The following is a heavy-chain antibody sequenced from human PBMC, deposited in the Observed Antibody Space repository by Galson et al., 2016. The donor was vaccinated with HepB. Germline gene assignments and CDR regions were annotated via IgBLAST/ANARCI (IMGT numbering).Heavy chain of an antibody. Sequence: SLRLSCAASGFTFSNFGMHWVRQAPGKGPEWLAIIWYDGSTKFYADSVKGRFNISRDNSNNTLYLQMNNLRAEDTAVYFRARNLRQLVPGLFFYFYYGLDVWGQGTTVTVSS. J-gene: IGHJ6*02. CDR1: GFTFSNFG. CDR3: ARNLRQLVPGLFFYFYYGLDV. V-gene: IGHV3-33*01. CDR2: IWYDGSTK. D-gene: IGHD2-2*01.